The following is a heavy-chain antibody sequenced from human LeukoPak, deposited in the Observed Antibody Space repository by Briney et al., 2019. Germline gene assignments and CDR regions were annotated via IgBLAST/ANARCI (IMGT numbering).Heavy chain of an antibody. CDR1: GYSFTSYW. V-gene: IGHV5-51*01. Sequence: GESLKISCKGSGYSFTSYWIGWVRQMPGKGLEGMGIIYPGDSDTRYSPSFQGQVTISADKSISSAYLQWSSLKASATAMYYCARHPAPFGSGWYYFDYWGQGTLVTVSS. CDR3: ARHPAPFGSGWYYFDY. D-gene: IGHD6-19*01. CDR2: IYPGDSDT. J-gene: IGHJ4*02.